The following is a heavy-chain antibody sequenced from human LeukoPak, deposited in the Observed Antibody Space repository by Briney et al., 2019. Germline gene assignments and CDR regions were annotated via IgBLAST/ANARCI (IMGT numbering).Heavy chain of an antibody. CDR1: GFSLSTSGMC. V-gene: IGHV2-70*11. Sequence: ESGPTLVKPTQTLTLTCTFSGFSLSTSGMCVSWIRQPPGKALEWLARIDWDDDKYYSTFLKTRLTISKDTSKNQVVLTMTNMDPVDTATYYCARTSITMIVNGMDVWGQGTTVTVSS. CDR2: IDWDDDK. J-gene: IGHJ6*02. D-gene: IGHD3-22*01. CDR3: ARTSITMIVNGMDV.